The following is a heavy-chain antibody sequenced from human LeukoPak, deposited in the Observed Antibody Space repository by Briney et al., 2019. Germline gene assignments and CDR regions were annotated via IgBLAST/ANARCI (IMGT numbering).Heavy chain of an antibody. J-gene: IGHJ4*02. V-gene: IGHV3-7*01. D-gene: IGHD1-26*01. Sequence: GGSLRLSCAASGITFSNYWMSWVRQAPGKGLEWVANIKQGGSEKYYVDSVKGRFTISRDNAKNSLYLQMNSLRAEDTAVYYCAKVVVGASYFDYWGQGTLVTVSS. CDR3: AKVVVGASYFDY. CDR2: IKQGGSEK. CDR1: GITFSNYW.